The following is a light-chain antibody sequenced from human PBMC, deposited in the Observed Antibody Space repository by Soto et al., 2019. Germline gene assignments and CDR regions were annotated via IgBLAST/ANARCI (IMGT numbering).Light chain of an antibody. CDR3: SSYTSSSTFV. J-gene: IGLJ1*01. V-gene: IGLV2-14*01. Sequence: QSVLTQPASVSGSPGQSITISCTGSSSDVGGYNYVSWYQQHPGKAPKLMIYDVSNRPSGVSNRFSGSKSGNTASLTISWLQAEDDAVFYCSSYTSSSTFVFGSGTKVTVL. CDR1: SSDVGGYNY. CDR2: DVS.